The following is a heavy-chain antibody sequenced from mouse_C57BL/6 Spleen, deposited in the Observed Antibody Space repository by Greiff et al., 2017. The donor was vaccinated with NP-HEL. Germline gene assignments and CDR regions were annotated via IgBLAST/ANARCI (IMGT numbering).Heavy chain of an antibody. D-gene: IGHD1-1*01. CDR3: ARNGYYGSSPAWFAY. V-gene: IGHV1-59*01. CDR1: GYTFTSYW. CDR2: IDPSDSYT. Sequence: VQLQQPGAELVRPGTSVKLSCKASGYTFTSYWMHWVKQRPGQGLEWIGVIDPSDSYTNYNQKFKGQATLTVDKSSSTAYMQLSSLTSEDSAVYYCARNGYYGSSPAWFAYWGQGTLVTVSA. J-gene: IGHJ3*01.